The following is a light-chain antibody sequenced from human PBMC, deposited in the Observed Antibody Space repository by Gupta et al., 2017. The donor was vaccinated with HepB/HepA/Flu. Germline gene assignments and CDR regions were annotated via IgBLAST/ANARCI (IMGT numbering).Light chain of an antibody. J-gene: IGLJ2*01. Sequence: SSELTQDPAVSVVLGQTVRITCQGDSLRSYYASWYRQKPGQAPVLVIYGKNNQPSGIPERFSGSSSGNTASLTITGAQAEDEADYYCNSRDSSGNHHVVFGGGTKLTVL. CDR2: GKN. CDR3: NSRDSSGNHHVV. V-gene: IGLV3-19*01. CDR1: SLRSYY.